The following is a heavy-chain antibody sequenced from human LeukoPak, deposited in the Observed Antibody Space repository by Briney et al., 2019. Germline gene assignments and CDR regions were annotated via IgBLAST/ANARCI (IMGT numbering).Heavy chain of an antibody. CDR3: ARRGYSYGYYHYGMDV. Sequence: GGSLRLSCAASGFTFSSYGMHWVRQAPGKGLEWVAVIWYDGSNKYYADSVKGRFTISRDNSKNTLYLQMNSLRAEDTAVYYCARRGYSYGYYHYGMDVWGQGTAVTVSS. D-gene: IGHD5-18*01. CDR2: IWYDGSNK. J-gene: IGHJ6*02. V-gene: IGHV3-33*01. CDR1: GFTFSSYG.